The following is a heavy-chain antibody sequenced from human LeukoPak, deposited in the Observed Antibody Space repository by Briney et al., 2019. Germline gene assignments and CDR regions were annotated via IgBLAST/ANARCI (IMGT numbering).Heavy chain of an antibody. CDR1: GYTFIDYY. CDR2: INPNSGAT. D-gene: IGHD2-2*01. V-gene: IGHV1-2*02. J-gene: IGHJ4*02. CDR3: ARVKKLMPEFEF. Sequence: ASVKVSCKSPGYTFIDYYIHWVRQAPGQGLEWMGWINPNSGATKYAQKFQGRVSMTRDTSINTAYMDLTNLRSDDTAIFYCARVKKLMPEFEFGGQGTLVTVSS.